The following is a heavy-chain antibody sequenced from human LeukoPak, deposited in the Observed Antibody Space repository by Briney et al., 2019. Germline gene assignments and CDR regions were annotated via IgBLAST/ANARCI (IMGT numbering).Heavy chain of an antibody. D-gene: IGHD3-22*01. CDR2: ISGSGGST. J-gene: IGHJ4*02. CDR1: GFTFSSYA. V-gene: IGHV3-23*01. CDR3: AKVLILVVSYYFDY. Sequence: GGSLRLSCAASGFTFSSYAMSWVRQAPAKGLEWVSAISGSGGSTYYADSVKGRFTISRDNSKNTLYLQMNSLRAEDTAVYYCAKVLILVVSYYFDYWGQGTLVTVSS.